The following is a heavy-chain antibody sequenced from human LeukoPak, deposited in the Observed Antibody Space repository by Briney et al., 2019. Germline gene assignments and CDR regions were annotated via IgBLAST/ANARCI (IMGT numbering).Heavy chain of an antibody. J-gene: IGHJ4*02. D-gene: IGHD6-19*01. CDR2: INPNSGGT. CDR3: ARISSLIGSSGWYTFGY. V-gene: IGHV1-2*02. Sequence: GASVKVSCKASGYTFTGYYMHWVRQAPGQGLEWMGWINPNSGGTNYAQKFQGRVTMTRDTSISTAYMELSRLRSDDTAVYYCARISSLIGSSGWYTFGYWGQGTLVTVSS. CDR1: GYTFTGYY.